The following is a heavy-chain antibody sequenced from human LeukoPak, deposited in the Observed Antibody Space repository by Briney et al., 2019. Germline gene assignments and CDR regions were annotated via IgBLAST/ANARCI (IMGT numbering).Heavy chain of an antibody. D-gene: IGHD3-10*01. V-gene: IGHV4-59*08. CDR1: GGSTRNYC. Sequence: PSETLSLTCTVSGGSTRNYCWSWVRRPPGKGLQWIGYIHYRGNTDYSPSLKNRVTISSDTSRISLKVTSVTAADTAVYYCARHLSNYGSGTYTAFDIWGQGAMVTVSS. CDR2: IHYRGNT. J-gene: IGHJ3*02. CDR3: ARHLSNYGSGTYTAFDI.